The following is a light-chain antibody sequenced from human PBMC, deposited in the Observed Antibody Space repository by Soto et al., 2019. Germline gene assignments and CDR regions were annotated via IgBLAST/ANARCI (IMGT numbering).Light chain of an antibody. Sequence: EIVLTQSPGTLSMSPGQRATVSCRASQSVGTYLAWYQQKPGQPPRLLISVASSRATGIPDRFSGSGSGTXXXXXXSXXXPXXFAXYYCXQYLAPHPITFGQGTRLDIK. J-gene: IGKJ5*01. V-gene: IGKV3-20*01. CDR2: VAS. CDR3: XQYLAPHPIT. CDR1: QSVGTY.